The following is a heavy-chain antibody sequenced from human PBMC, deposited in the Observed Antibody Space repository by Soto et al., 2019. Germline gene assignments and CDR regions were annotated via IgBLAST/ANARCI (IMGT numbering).Heavy chain of an antibody. J-gene: IGHJ6*02. Sequence: GGSLRLSCAASGFTFSSYSMNWVRQAPGKGLEWVSYISSSSSTIYYADSVKGRFTISRDNAKNSLYLQMNSLRDEDTAVYYCARGTLLLWFGELLDSYYGMDVWGQGTTVTVSS. V-gene: IGHV3-48*02. CDR2: ISSSSSTI. D-gene: IGHD3-10*01. CDR3: ARGTLLLWFGELLDSYYGMDV. CDR1: GFTFSSYS.